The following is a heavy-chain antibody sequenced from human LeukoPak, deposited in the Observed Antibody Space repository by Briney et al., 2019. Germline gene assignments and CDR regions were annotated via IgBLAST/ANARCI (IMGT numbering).Heavy chain of an antibody. V-gene: IGHV3-30*04. D-gene: IGHD4-23*01. CDR3: ARAVVTPYYYYGMDV. CDR2: ISYDGSNK. CDR1: GFTFSSYA. J-gene: IGHJ6*02. Sequence: PGRSLRLSCAASGFTFSSYAVHWVRQAPGKGLEWVAVISYDGSNKYYADSVKGRFTISRDNSKNTLYLQMNSLRAEDTAVYYCARAVVTPYYYYGMDVWGQGTTVTVSS.